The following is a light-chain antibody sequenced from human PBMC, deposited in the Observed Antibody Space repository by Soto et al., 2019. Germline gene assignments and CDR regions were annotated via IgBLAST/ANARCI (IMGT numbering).Light chain of an antibody. CDR3: SSFTTSTTYV. J-gene: IGLJ1*01. CDR1: SSDVGGYNS. CDR2: EVS. Sequence: QSVLTQPASVSGSPGQSITISCTGTSSDVGGYNSVSWYQQHPGKAPKLMIYEVSHRPSGVSNRFSGSKSANTASLTISGLQAEGEADYYCSSFTTSTTYVFGTGTKVTVL. V-gene: IGLV2-14*03.